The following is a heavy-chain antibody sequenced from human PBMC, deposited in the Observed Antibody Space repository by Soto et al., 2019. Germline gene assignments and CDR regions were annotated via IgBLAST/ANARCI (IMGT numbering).Heavy chain of an antibody. J-gene: IGHJ2*01. V-gene: IGHV3-23*01. Sequence: EVQLLESGGGLVQPGGSLRLSCSASGFTFSSYAMSWVRQAPGKGLEWVSGISGSGDSTYYADSVKGRVAIARDNSKNTLYVQMSGLRADDTAVYYWVKLPRGSMTPRDIDLWGRGTLVTVSS. CDR2: ISGSGDST. D-gene: IGHD2-15*01. CDR3: VKLPRGSMTPRDIDL. CDR1: GFTFSSYA.